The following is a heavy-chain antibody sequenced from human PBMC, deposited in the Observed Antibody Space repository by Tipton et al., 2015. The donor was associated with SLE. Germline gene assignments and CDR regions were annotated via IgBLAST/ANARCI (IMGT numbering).Heavy chain of an antibody. J-gene: IGHJ3*02. CDR1: GGTFSSYT. CDR2: IIPILGIA. Sequence: QVQLVQSGPEVKKPGSSVKVSCKASGGTFSSYTISWVRQAPGQGLEWMGRIIPILGIANYAQKFQGRVTITADKSTSTAYMELSSLRSDDTAVYYCARAFDYYGSGPDAFDIWGQGTMVTVSS. D-gene: IGHD3-10*01. CDR3: ARAFDYYGSGPDAFDI. V-gene: IGHV1-69*09.